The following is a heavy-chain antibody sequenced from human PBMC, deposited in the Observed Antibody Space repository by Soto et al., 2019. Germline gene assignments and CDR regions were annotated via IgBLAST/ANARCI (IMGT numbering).Heavy chain of an antibody. Sequence: GGSLRLSCAASGFTFSSYGMHWVRQAPGKGLEWVAVISYDGSNKYYADSVKGRFTISRDNSKNTLYLQMNSLRAEDTAVYYCAKVRQTSYSSSWYYYYYGMDVWGQGTTVTVSS. V-gene: IGHV3-30*18. CDR3: AKVRQTSYSSSWYYYYYGMDV. J-gene: IGHJ6*02. D-gene: IGHD6-13*01. CDR2: ISYDGSNK. CDR1: GFTFSSYG.